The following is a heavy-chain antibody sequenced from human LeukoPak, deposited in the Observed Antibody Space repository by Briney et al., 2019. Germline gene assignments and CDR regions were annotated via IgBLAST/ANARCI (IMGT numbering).Heavy chain of an antibody. CDR1: GFTFRSYW. CDR2: INQDGSEK. D-gene: IGHD4-17*01. J-gene: IGHJ4*02. Sequence: GGSLRLSCAASGFTFRSYWMSWVRQAPGKGLEWVANINQDGSEKNYVDSVKGRFTIFRDNPKNSLYLEMDSLRVEDTAVYYCAREYAYGDPGIDYWGQGALVTVSS. CDR3: AREYAYGDPGIDY. V-gene: IGHV3-7*01.